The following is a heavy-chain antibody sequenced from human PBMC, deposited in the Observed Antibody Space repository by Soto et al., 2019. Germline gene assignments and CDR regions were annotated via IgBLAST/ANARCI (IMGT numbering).Heavy chain of an antibody. J-gene: IGHJ3*02. D-gene: IGHD3-16*02. Sequence: EMQLVESGGGLVTPGVSPRLSCAASGFTFSDYSMLWVRQAPGKGLEWLAFIANGDNHIFYSDSVKGRFTISRDNAKNSVYLQMNSLRADDTAVYYCARENGHCSRDTCNRGAFDIWGQGTMVTVSS. CDR1: GFTFSDYS. V-gene: IGHV3-21*01. CDR2: IANGDNHI. CDR3: ARENGHCSRDTCNRGAFDI.